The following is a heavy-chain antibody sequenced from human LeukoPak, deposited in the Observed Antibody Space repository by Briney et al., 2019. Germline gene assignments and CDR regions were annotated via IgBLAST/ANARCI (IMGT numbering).Heavy chain of an antibody. Sequence: SVKVSCKASGGTFSSYAISWVRQAPGQGLEWIGDIIPIFDTANYAQKFQGRVTITADESATTSYMELSSLRSEDTAVYYCARDATVRGPYGGHHFYSYMDVWGKGTTVTISS. V-gene: IGHV1-69*13. CDR1: GGTFSSYA. D-gene: IGHD3-10*01. CDR2: IIPIFDTA. J-gene: IGHJ6*03. CDR3: ARDATVRGPYGGHHFYSYMDV.